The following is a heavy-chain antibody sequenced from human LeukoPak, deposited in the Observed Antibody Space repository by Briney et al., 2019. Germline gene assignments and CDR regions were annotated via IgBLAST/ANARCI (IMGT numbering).Heavy chain of an antibody. CDR3: ARDRGDSSGYYLDAFDI. CDR1: GGSISSYY. J-gene: IGHJ3*02. CDR2: IYYSGST. D-gene: IGHD3-22*01. Sequence: SETLSLTCTVSGGSISSYYWSWIRQPPGKGLEWIGYIYYSGSTNYNPSLKSRVTISVDTSKNQFSLKLSSVTAADTAVYYCARDRGDSSGYYLDAFDIWGQGTMVTVSS. V-gene: IGHV4-59*01.